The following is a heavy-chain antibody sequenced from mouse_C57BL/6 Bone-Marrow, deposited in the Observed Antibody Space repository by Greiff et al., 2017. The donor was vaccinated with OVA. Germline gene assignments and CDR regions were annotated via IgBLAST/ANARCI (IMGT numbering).Heavy chain of an antibody. CDR3: ASEVNWEFDF. D-gene: IGHD2-5*01. CDR2: IRNKANGYTT. Sequence: EVKVVESGGGLVQPGGSLSLSCAASGFTFTDYYMSWVRQPPGKALEWLGFIRNKANGYTTEYSASVKGRFTISRDNSQSILYLQMNALSAEASDTSVCASEVNWEFDFWGTGTPVTVSA. CDR1: GFTFTDYY. J-gene: IGHJ1*03. V-gene: IGHV7-3*01.